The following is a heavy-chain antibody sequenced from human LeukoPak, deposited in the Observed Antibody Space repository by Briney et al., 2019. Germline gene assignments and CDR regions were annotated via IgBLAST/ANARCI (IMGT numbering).Heavy chain of an antibody. J-gene: IGHJ6*02. D-gene: IGHD3-10*01. CDR2: ISYDGSNK. V-gene: IGHV3-30*18. CDR1: GFTFSSYG. CDR3: AKDRGDYYGSGSYGYYYYGMDV. Sequence: GGSLRLSCAASGFTFSSYGMHWVRQAPGKGLEWVAVISYDGSNKYYADSVEGRFTISRDNSKNTLYLQMNSLRAEDTAVYYCAKDRGDYYGSGSYGYYYYGMDVWGQGTTVTVSS.